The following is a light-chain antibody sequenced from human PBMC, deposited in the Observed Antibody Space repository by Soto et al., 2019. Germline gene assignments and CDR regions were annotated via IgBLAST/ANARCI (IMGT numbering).Light chain of an antibody. J-gene: IGKJ2*01. V-gene: IGKV1-39*01. CDR3: QQSYSTPYT. CDR2: AAS. Sequence: DIQMTQSPSSLSASVGDRVTITFRASQSISSYLNWYQQKPGKAPKLLIYAASSLQSGVPSRFSGSGSGTDFTLTISSLQPEDFATYYCQQSYSTPYTFGQGTQL. CDR1: QSISSY.